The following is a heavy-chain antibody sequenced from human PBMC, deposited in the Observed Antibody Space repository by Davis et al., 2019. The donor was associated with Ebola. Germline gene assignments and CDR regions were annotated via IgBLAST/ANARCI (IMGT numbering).Heavy chain of an antibody. CDR3: AKMHYDSSGYYYPPWY. D-gene: IGHD3-22*01. J-gene: IGHJ4*02. CDR2: ISGSGGST. Sequence: GGSLRLSCAASGFTFSSYAMSWVRQAPGKGLEWVSLISGSGGSTYYADSVKGRFTISRDNSKNTLYLQMNSLRAEDTAVYYCAKMHYDSSGYYYPPWYWGQGTLVTVSS. V-gene: IGHV3-23*01. CDR1: GFTFSSYA.